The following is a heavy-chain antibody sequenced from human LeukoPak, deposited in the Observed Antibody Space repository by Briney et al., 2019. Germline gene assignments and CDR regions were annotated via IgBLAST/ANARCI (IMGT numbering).Heavy chain of an antibody. CDR1: GGSISSYY. V-gene: IGHV4-4*09. CDR2: IYTSGST. D-gene: IGHD6-13*01. CDR3: ARHKSSSSNWFDP. Sequence: SETLSLTCTVSGGSISSYYWSWIRQPPGKGLEWIGYIYTSGSTNYNPSLKSRVTISVDTSKNQFSLKLSSVTAADTAVYYCARHKSSSSNWFDPWGQGTLVTVSS. J-gene: IGHJ5*02.